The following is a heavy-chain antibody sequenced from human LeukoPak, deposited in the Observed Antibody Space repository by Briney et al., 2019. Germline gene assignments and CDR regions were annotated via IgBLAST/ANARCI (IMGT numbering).Heavy chain of an antibody. CDR1: GGSISSYY. D-gene: IGHD3-22*01. CDR2: IYTSGST. V-gene: IGHV4-4*07. J-gene: IGHJ5*02. Sequence: SETLSLTCTISGGSISSYYWSWIRQPAGKGLEWIGRIYTSGSTNYNPSLKSRVTMSVDTSKNQFSLKLSSVTAADTAVYYCARGRSSGYYNWFDPWGQGTLVTVSS. CDR3: ARGRSSGYYNWFDP.